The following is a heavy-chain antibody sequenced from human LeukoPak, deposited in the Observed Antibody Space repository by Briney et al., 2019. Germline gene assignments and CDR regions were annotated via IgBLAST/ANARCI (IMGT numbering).Heavy chain of an antibody. CDR3: ARGGDGYNYSGNWFDP. CDR1: SGSISNYY. CDR2: IYYSGST. V-gene: IGHV4-59*01. J-gene: IGHJ5*02. D-gene: IGHD5-24*01. Sequence: VQPSETLSLTCTVSSGSISNYYWCWIRQPPGKGLEWIGYIYYSGSTNSNPSLKSRVTISLDTSKNQFSLKLSSVTAADTAVYYCARGGDGYNYSGNWFDPWGQGTLVTVSS.